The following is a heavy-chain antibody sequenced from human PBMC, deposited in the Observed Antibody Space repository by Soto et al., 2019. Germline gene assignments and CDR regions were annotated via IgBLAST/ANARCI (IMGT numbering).Heavy chain of an antibody. CDR2: ISYDGSNK. D-gene: IGHD6-19*01. V-gene: IGHV3-30-3*01. J-gene: IGHJ4*02. Sequence: QVQLVESGGGVVQPGRSLRLSCAASGFTSSSYAMHWVRQAPGKGLEWVAVISYDGSNKYYADSVKGRFTISRDNSKNTLYLQMNSLRAEDTAVYYCTLLIAVAAKGDYWGQGTLVTVSS. CDR1: GFTSSSYA. CDR3: TLLIAVAAKGDY.